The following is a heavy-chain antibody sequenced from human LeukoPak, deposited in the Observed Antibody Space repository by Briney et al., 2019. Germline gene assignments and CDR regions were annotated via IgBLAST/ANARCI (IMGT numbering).Heavy chain of an antibody. J-gene: IGHJ5*02. CDR2: INHSGST. CDR3: ARGVYNWFDP. V-gene: IGHV4-34*01. CDR1: GGSFSGYY. Sequence: SETLSLTCAVYGGSFSGYYWSWIRQPPGKGLESIGEINHSGSTNYNPSLKSRVTISVDTSKNQFSLKLSSVTAADTAVYYCARGVYNWFDPWGQGTLVTVSS. D-gene: IGHD1-14*01.